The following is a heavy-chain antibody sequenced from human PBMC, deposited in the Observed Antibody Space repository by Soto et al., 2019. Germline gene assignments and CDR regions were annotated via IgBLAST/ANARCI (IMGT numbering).Heavy chain of an antibody. V-gene: IGHV5-10-1*01. CDR3: ARPFGGDYSYGMDV. CDR2: IDPSDSYT. Sequence: GASLKISCNGSGYSFTSYWISWVRQMPGKGLEWMGRIDPSDSYTNYSPSFQGHVTISADKSISTAYLQWSSLKASDTAMYYCARPFGGDYSYGMDVWGQGTTVTVS. CDR1: GYSFTSYW. J-gene: IGHJ6*02. D-gene: IGHD3-3*01.